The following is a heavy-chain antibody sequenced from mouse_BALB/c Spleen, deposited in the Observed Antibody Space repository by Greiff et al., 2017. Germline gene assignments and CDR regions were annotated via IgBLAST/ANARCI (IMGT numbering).Heavy chain of an antibody. J-gene: IGHJ3*01. CDR2: INPSNGRT. V-gene: IGHV1S81*02. D-gene: IGHD1-1*01. CDR1: GYTFTSYW. Sequence: QVQLQQPGAELVKPGASVKLSCKASGYTFTSYWMHWVKQRPGQGLEWIGAINPSNGRTNYNEKFKSKATLTVDKSSSTAYMQLSSLTSEDSAVYYGARRGIGSSGGFAYWGQGTLVTVSA. CDR3: ARRGIGSSGGFAY.